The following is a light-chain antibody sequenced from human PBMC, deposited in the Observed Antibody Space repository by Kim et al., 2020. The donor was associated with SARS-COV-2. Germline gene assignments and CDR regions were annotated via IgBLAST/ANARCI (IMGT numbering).Light chain of an antibody. CDR3: QQTDTSPWT. CDR1: QSVSKNY. J-gene: IGKJ1*01. Sequence: EIVLTQSPDTLSLSPGERATLSCRASQSVSKNYIAWYQRKPGQAPRRLIYGTSIRATGIPDRFSGSGPGTDFTLTISRLEPEDFAVFYCQQTDTSPWTFGQGTKVDIK. V-gene: IGKV3-20*01. CDR2: GTS.